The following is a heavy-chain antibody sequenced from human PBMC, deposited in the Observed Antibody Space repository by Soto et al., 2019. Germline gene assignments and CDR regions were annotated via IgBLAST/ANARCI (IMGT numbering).Heavy chain of an antibody. CDR2: ISAAGDP. CDR1: GFTFRNYD. CDR3: ATTDRDFYGLDV. Sequence: EVQLVESGGGLVQPGGSLRLSCEASGFTFRNYDMHWVRQGTGKGLEWVSGISAAGDPDYADSVEGRFTISRENAQNSFFLQMNSPRVGDTAVYYCATTDRDFYGLDVWGQGTTVIVSS. J-gene: IGHJ6*02. V-gene: IGHV3-13*05. D-gene: IGHD1-1*01.